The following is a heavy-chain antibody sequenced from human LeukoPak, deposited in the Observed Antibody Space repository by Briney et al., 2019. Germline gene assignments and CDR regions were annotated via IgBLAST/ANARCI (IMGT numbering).Heavy chain of an antibody. CDR2: ISGRGDST. J-gene: IGHJ3*02. CDR3: AQQWLVMGAFDI. Sequence: SGRSLRLSCAASGFTFDDYAMHWVRQAPGKGLEWVSAISGRGDSTYYADSVKGRFTISRDNSKNTLYLQMNSLRAEDTAVYYCAQQWLVMGAFDIWGQGTMVTVSS. V-gene: IGHV3-23*01. CDR1: GFTFDDYA. D-gene: IGHD6-19*01.